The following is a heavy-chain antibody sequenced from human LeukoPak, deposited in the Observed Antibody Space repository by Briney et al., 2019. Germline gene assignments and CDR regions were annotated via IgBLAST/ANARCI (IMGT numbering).Heavy chain of an antibody. J-gene: IGHJ4*02. CDR3: AKDPRSVVVVAATVPYFDY. V-gene: IGHV3-30*02. CDR1: GFTFSSYG. D-gene: IGHD2-15*01. Sequence: GGSLRLSCAASGFTFSSYGMHWVRQAPGKGLEWVSFIRYDGSNEYYADSVRGRFTISRDNSKNTLYLQMNSLRAEDTAVYYCAKDPRSVVVVAATVPYFDYWGQGTLVTVSS. CDR2: IRYDGSNE.